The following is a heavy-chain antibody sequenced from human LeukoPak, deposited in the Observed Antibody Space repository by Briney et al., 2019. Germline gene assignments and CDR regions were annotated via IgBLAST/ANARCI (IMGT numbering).Heavy chain of an antibody. CDR1: GGSFSGYY. J-gene: IGHJ5*02. CDR3: ARDRDFEKYSWFDP. CDR2: IYTSGST. V-gene: IGHV4-4*07. Sequence: SETLSLTCAVYGGSFSGYYWSWIRQPAGKGLEWIGRIYTSGSTNYNPSLKSRVTMSVDTSKNQFSLKLSSVTAADTAVYYCARDRDFEKYSWFDPWGQGTLVTVSS. D-gene: IGHD3-10*01.